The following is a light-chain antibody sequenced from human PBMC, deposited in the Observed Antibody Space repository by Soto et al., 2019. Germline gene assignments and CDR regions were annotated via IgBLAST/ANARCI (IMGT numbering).Light chain of an antibody. CDR2: CAS. CDR3: QQYGSSSWT. Sequence: PGTRATLSCRASQSISSSYLAWYQQRPGQAPRLLIYCASSRATGIPDRFSGSGSGTEFTLTISRLEPEDFAVYYCQQYGSSSWTFGQATKVHI. V-gene: IGKV3-20*01. J-gene: IGKJ1*01. CDR1: QSISSSY.